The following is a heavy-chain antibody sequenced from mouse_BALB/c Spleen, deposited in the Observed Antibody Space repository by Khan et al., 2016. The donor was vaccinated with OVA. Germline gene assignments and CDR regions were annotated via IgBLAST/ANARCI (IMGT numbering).Heavy chain of an antibody. V-gene: IGHV3-6*02. J-gene: IGHJ3*01. D-gene: IGHD3-1*01. CDR3: ARGGSSGPAWFTY. CDR1: GYSITNGYF. CDR2: IRYDGNT. Sequence: EVQLQESGPGLVKPSQSLSLTCSVTGYSITNGYFWNWIRQFPGNNLEWMGYIRYDGNTNYNPSLKNRISITRDTSKNQFFLNLKSVNPEDTATYYCARGGSSGPAWFTYWGQGTLVTVSA.